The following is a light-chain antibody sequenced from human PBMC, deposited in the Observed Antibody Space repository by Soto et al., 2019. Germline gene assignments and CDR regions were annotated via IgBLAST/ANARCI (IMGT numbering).Light chain of an antibody. V-gene: IGLV2-23*02. CDR3: CSYAGRSTWV. CDR2: EVS. Sequence: QSALTQPASVSGSPGQSITISCTGASSDVGSYNLVSWYQQHPGKAPKLMIYEVSKRPSGVSNRFSGSKSGNTASLTISGLQAEDEAAYYCCSYAGRSTWVFGGGTKLTVL. CDR1: SSDVGSYNL. J-gene: IGLJ3*02.